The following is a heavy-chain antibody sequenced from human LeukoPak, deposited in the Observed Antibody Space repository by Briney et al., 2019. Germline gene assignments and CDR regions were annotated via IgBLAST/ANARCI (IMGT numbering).Heavy chain of an antibody. CDR2: MNPNSGNT. Sequence: ASVKVSCKASGYTFTSYDINWVRQATGQGLEWMGWMNPNSGNTGYAQKFQGRVTMTRNTSISTAYMELSSLRSEDTAVYYCARVVDGDYEYYFDYWGQGTLVTVSS. CDR1: GYTFTSYD. CDR3: ARVVDGDYEYYFDY. J-gene: IGHJ4*02. D-gene: IGHD4-17*01. V-gene: IGHV1-8*01.